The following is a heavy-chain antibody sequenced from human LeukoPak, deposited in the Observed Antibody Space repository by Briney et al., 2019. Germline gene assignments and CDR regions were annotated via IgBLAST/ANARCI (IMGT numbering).Heavy chain of an antibody. CDR1: GFTFSSYA. V-gene: IGHV3-23*01. Sequence: GGSLRLSCAASGFTFSSYAMSWVRQAPGKGLEWVSSISGSGASTYYADSVKGRFTISRDNSKNTLYLQMNSLRAEDTALYYCAKDKSGGWELLRDHDAFDIWGQGTMVTVSS. CDR3: AKDKSGGWELLRDHDAFDI. D-gene: IGHD1-26*01. J-gene: IGHJ3*02. CDR2: ISGSGAST.